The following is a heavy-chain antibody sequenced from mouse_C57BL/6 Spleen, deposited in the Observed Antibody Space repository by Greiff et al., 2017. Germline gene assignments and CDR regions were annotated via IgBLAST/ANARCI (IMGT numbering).Heavy chain of an antibody. CDR3: ARDTTVVAGDYFDY. V-gene: IGHV1-42*01. CDR2: INPSTGGT. CDR1: GYSFTGYY. J-gene: IGHJ2*01. D-gene: IGHD1-1*01. Sequence: EVQVVESGPELVKPGASVKISCKASGYSFTGYYMNWVKQSPEKSLGWIGEINPSTGGTTYNQKFKAKATLTVDKSSSTAYMQLKSLTSEDSAVYYCARDTTVVAGDYFDYWGQGTTLTVSS.